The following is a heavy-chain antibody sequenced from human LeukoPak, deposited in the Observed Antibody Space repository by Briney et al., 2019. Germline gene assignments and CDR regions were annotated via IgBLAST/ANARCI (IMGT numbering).Heavy chain of an antibody. CDR2: IYYSGST. D-gene: IGHD2-15*01. CDR1: GGSVSSSSYY. J-gene: IGHJ4*02. Sequence: SETLSLTCTVSGGSVSSSSYYWGWIRQPPGKGLEWIGSIYYSGSTYYTPSLKSRVTISVDTSKNQFSLKLSSVTAADTAVYYCARHEWWLGYYFDYWGQGTLVTVSS. CDR3: ARHEWWLGYYFDY. V-gene: IGHV4-39*01.